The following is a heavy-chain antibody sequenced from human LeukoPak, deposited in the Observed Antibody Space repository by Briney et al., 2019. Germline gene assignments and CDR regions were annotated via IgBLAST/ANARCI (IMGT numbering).Heavy chain of an antibody. V-gene: IGHV3-21*01. CDR2: ISSSSSYI. D-gene: IGHD2-2*01. J-gene: IGHJ3*02. CDR1: GFTFSSYS. Sequence: PGGSLRLSCAASGFTFSSYSMNWVRQAPGKGLEWVSSISSSSSYIYYADSVKGRFTISRDNAKNSLYLQMNSLRAEDTAVYYCARDLYCSSTSCSPDAFDIWGQGTMVTVSS. CDR3: ARDLYCSSTSCSPDAFDI.